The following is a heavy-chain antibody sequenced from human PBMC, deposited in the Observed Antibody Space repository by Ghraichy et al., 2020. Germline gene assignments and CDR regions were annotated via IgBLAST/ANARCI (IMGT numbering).Heavy chain of an antibody. D-gene: IGHD3/OR15-3a*01. J-gene: IGHJ4*02. CDR3: ARLDLIVGRHFDY. Sequence: SETLSLTCTVSGGSISSSSYYWGWIRQPPGKGLEWIGSIYYSGSTYYNPSLKSRVTISVDTSKNQFSLKLSSVTAADTAVYYCARLDLIVGRHFDYWGQGTLVTVSS. CDR2: IYYSGST. CDR1: GGSISSSSYY. V-gene: IGHV4-39*07.